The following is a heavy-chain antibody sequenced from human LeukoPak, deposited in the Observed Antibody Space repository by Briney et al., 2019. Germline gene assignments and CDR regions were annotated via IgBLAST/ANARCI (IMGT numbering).Heavy chain of an antibody. CDR3: TRDFADYYGSLVYFDY. D-gene: IGHD3-10*01. CDR1: GFTFGDYA. CDR2: IRSKAYGETT. V-gene: IGHV3-49*03. Sequence: GSLRLSCTASGFTFGDYAMSWFRQAPGKGLEWVGFIRSKAYGETTEYAASVKGRFTISRDDSKSIAYLQMNSLKTEDTAVYYCTRDFADYYGSLVYFDYWGQGTLVTVSS. J-gene: IGHJ4*02.